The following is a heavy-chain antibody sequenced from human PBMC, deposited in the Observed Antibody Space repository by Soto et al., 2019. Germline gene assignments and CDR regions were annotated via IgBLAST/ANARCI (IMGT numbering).Heavy chain of an antibody. J-gene: IGHJ4*02. Sequence: GGSLRLSCAASEFTFSSYAMSWVRQAPNKGLEWVSTISGSGGRTYYADSAKGRFTISRDNSRNTLHLQMNSLRVEDTAVYYCAKTLLSTSWYGLHDYVSQGTLVTVSS. V-gene: IGHV3-23*01. CDR2: ISGSGGRT. CDR1: EFTFSSYA. CDR3: AKTLLSTSWYGLHDY. D-gene: IGHD6-13*01.